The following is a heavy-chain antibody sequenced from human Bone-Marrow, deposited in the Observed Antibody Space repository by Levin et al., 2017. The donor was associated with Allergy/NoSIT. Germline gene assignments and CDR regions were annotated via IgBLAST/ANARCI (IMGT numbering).Heavy chain of an antibody. D-gene: IGHD4-17*01. J-gene: IGHJ4*02. V-gene: IGHV4-59*11. Sequence: ASETLSLTCSVSGGSISGHYWIWIRQPPGKGLEYIGYIHYTGTTNYKPSLKGRVTISMDTSKNQFSLDLGSVTAADTAVYYCARGAHGDYVVPGYWGQGTLVTVSS. CDR3: ARGAHGDYVVPGY. CDR1: GGSISGHY. CDR2: IHYTGTT.